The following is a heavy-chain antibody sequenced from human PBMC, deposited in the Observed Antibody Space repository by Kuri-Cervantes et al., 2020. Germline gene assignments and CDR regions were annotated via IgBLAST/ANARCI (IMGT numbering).Heavy chain of an antibody. V-gene: IGHV1-69*02. J-gene: IGHJ4*02. D-gene: IGHD2-21*02. CDR2: VIPILGIA. CDR3: ARGNCGGDCSIDY. Sequence: SVKVSCKASGGTFSSYTISWVRQAPGQGLEWMGRVIPILGIANYAQKFQGRVTITADKSTSTAYMELSSLRSEDTAVYYCARGNCGGDCSIDYWGQGTLVTVSS. CDR1: GGTFSSYT.